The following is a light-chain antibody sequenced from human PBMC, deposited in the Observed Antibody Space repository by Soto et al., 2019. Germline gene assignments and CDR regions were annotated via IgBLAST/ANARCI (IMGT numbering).Light chain of an antibody. J-gene: IGKJ1*01. V-gene: IGKV1-5*01. CDR1: QSISTW. CDR2: DAS. Sequence: DIQMTQSPSTLSASVGDRVTITCRASQSISTWLAWYQQKPGKAPKLLIYDASYLERGVPSRFSGSRSGTEFTLTISDLQPDDLATYYCQQYNSFWTFGQGTKVDIK. CDR3: QQYNSFWT.